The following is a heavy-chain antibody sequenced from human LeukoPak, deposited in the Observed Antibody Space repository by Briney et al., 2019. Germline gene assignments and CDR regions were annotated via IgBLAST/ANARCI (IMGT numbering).Heavy chain of an antibody. D-gene: IGHD4-17*01. CDR3: ARDRYGDYGLDY. V-gene: IGHV3-30-3*01. CDR1: GFTFSSYA. Sequence: PGGPLRLSCAASGFTFSSYAMHWVRQAPGKGLEWVAVISYDGSNKYYADSVKGRFTISRDNSKNTLYLQMNSLRAEDTAVYYCARDRYGDYGLDYWGQGTLVTVSS. CDR2: ISYDGSNK. J-gene: IGHJ4*02.